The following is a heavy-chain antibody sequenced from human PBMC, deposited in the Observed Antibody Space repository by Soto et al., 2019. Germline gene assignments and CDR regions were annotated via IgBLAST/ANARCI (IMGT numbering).Heavy chain of an antibody. CDR3: TSFDSNGYYPQNHY. Sequence: QVILAQSGAEVKKPGSSVKVSCKVSGGSFSSFSINGVRQAPGQRFEWMGGIIPILGTANFTQKFQDRVTFTADESTATAYMTLSSLTSEDTAFYYCTSFDSNGYYPQNHYWGPGTQVTVSS. CDR1: GGSFSSFS. V-gene: IGHV1-69*01. D-gene: IGHD3-22*01. J-gene: IGHJ4*02. CDR2: IIPILGTA.